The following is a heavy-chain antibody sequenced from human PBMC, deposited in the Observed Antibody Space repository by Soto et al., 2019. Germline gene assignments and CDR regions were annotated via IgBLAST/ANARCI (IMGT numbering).Heavy chain of an antibody. D-gene: IGHD3-10*01. V-gene: IGHV3-23*01. CDR3: ANPGFISPSRYYGMAV. CDR1: GFTFSSYA. CDR2: ISGSGGST. Sequence: EVQLLESGGGLVQPGGSLRLSCAASGFTFSSYAMSWVRQAPGKGLEWVSAISGSGGSTYYADSVKGRFTISRDNSKNTLYRQMNSLRAEDTAVYYWANPGFISPSRYYGMAVWGQGTTVTVYS. J-gene: IGHJ6*02.